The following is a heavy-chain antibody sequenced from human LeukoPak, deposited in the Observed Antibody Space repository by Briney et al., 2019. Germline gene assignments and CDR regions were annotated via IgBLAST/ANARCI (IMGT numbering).Heavy chain of an antibody. CDR1: GFTFSSYD. CDR3: ARGLFQSGYAVDY. CDR2: ISYDGSNK. V-gene: IGHV3-30*01. J-gene: IGHJ4*02. Sequence: GRSLRLSCAASGFTFSSYDMHWVRQAPGKGLEWVAVISYDGSNKYYADSVKGQFTISRDNSKNTLYLQMNSLRAEDTAVYYCARGLFQSGYAVDYWGQGALVAVSS. D-gene: IGHD3-22*01.